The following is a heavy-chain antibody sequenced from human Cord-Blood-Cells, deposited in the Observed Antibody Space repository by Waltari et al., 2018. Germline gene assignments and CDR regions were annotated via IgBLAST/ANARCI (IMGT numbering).Heavy chain of an antibody. J-gene: IGHJ3*02. D-gene: IGHD2-2*01. Sequence: QVQLQESGPGLVKPSETLSLTCTVSGGSISSYYWSCIRQPAGKGLEWSGRIYPSGSTNYNPSLKSRVTMSVDTSKNQFSLKLSSVTAADTAVYYCARDVGPPPRYCSSTSCYDSGAFDIWGQGTMVTVSS. CDR2: IYPSGST. V-gene: IGHV4-4*07. CDR1: GGSISSYY. CDR3: ARDVGPPPRYCSSTSCYDSGAFDI.